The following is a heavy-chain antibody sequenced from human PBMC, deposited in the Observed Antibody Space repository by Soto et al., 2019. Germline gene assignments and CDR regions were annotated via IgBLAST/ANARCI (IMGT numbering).Heavy chain of an antibody. D-gene: IGHD3-22*01. Sequence: LCLSCTVSGGSINIGGFYWGWIRQRPGRGLECIGHIYHTGTAYYNPSLNHRFTISIDTSKNQFSLEVYSVTAADSAVYYCARRRDDTVDSYFNWFDPWGPGTRVTVSS. CDR1: GGSINIGGFY. CDR3: ARRRDDTVDSYFNWFDP. CDR2: IYHTGTA. J-gene: IGHJ5*02. V-gene: IGHV4-31*03.